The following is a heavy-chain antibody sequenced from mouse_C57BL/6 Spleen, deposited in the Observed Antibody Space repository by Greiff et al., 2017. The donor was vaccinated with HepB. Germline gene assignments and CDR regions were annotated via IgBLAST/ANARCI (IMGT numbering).Heavy chain of an antibody. V-gene: IGHV1-69*01. CDR1: GYTFTSYW. CDR3: ARKGGYDLFAY. D-gene: IGHD2-2*01. CDR2: IDPSDSYT. J-gene: IGHJ3*01. Sequence: VQLQQPGAELVMPGASVKLSCKASGYTFTSYWMHWVKQRPGQGLEWIGEIDPSDSYTNYNQKFKGKSTLTVDKSSSTAYMQLSSLTSEDSAVYYCARKGGYDLFAYWGQGTLVTVSA.